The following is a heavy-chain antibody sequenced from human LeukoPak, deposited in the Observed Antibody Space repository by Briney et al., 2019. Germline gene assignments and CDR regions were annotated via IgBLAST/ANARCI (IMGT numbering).Heavy chain of an antibody. Sequence: GGSLRLSCAASGFTFKNYDMNWVRHAPGKGLEWVSSITSSNTSKDYADSVKGRFTISRDNTENSLYLEMNSLTGEDTAVYYCTTGIAVAGTHFVDYWGQGTLVIVSS. V-gene: IGHV3-21*01. CDR3: TTGIAVAGTHFVDY. J-gene: IGHJ4*02. CDR2: ITSSNTSK. D-gene: IGHD6-19*01. CDR1: GFTFKNYD.